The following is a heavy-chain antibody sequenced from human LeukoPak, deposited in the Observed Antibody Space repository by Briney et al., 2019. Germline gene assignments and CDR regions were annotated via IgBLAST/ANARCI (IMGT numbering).Heavy chain of an antibody. D-gene: IGHD4-17*01. J-gene: IGHJ4*02. CDR2: IYYRGST. V-gene: IGHV4-61*05. CDR3: ARGGDYGDLRYFDY. CDR1: GGSISSIIDY. Sequence: PSEALSLTCTVSGGSISSIIDYWGWIRQPPGKGLEWIGYIYYRGSTNYNPSLKSRVTFSVDTSKNQFSLKLNSVTAADTAVYYCARGGDYGDLRYFDYWGQGTLVTVSS.